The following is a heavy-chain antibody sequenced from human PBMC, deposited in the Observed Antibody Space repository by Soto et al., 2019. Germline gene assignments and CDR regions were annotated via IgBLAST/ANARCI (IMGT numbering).Heavy chain of an antibody. CDR2: IDWDDDK. D-gene: IGHD2-15*01. Sequence: SGPTLVNPTQTLTLTCTFSGFSLSTSGMRVSWIRQPPGKALEWLARIDWDDDKFYSTSLKTRLTISEDTSKNQVVLTMTNMDPVDTATYYCARTRWGYCSGGSCSEGPYYFDYWGQGTLVTVSS. CDR3: ARTRWGYCSGGSCSEGPYYFDY. J-gene: IGHJ4*02. V-gene: IGHV2-70*04. CDR1: GFSLSTSGMR.